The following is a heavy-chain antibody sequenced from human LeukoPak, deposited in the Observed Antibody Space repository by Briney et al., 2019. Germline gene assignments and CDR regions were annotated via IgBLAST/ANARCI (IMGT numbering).Heavy chain of an antibody. CDR1: GYTFTGYY. CDR2: INPNSGGT. Sequence: GASVTVSCKASGYTFTGYYMHWVRQAPGQGLEWMGWINPNSGGTNYAQKFQGRVTMTRDTSISTAYMELSRLRSDDTAVYYCARATKIAAAGNWFDPWGQGTLVTVSS. J-gene: IGHJ5*02. CDR3: ARATKIAAAGNWFDP. D-gene: IGHD6-13*01. V-gene: IGHV1-2*02.